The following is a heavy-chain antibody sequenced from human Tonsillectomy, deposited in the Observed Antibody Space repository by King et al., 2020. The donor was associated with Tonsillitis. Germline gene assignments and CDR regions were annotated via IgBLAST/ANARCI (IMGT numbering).Heavy chain of an antibody. CDR3: ARDPTTVTTYYYYYMDV. CDR1: GYTFTSYG. V-gene: IGHV1-18*01. J-gene: IGHJ6*03. D-gene: IGHD4-17*01. Sequence: QLVQSGAEVKKPGASVKVSCKASGYTFTSYGISWVRQAPGQGLEWMGWISAYNGNTNYAQKLQGRVTMTTDTSTSTAYMELRSLRSDDTAVYYCARDPTTVTTYYYYYMDVWGKGTTVTVSS. CDR2: ISAYNGNT.